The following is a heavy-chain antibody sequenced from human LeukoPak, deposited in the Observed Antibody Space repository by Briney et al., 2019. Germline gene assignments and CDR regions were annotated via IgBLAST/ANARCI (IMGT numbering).Heavy chain of an antibody. J-gene: IGHJ4*02. CDR3: ARVTFRYCSGGSCYPEYDY. CDR1: GYSFTSYW. Sequence: GESLKISCKGSGYSFTSYWIGWVRRMPGKGLEWMGIIYPGDSDTRYSPSFQGQVTISADKSISTAYLQWSSLKASDTAMYYCARVTFRYCSGGSCYPEYDYWGQGTLVTVSS. V-gene: IGHV5-51*01. CDR2: IYPGDSDT. D-gene: IGHD2-15*01.